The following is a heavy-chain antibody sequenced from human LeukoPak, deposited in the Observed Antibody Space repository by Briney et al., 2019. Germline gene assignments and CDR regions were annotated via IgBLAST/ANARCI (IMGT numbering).Heavy chain of an antibody. CDR1: GGSISSYY. CDR2: IYYSGSA. Sequence: PSETLSLTCTVSGGSISSYYWSWIRQPPGKGLEWIGYIYYSGSANYNPSLKSRVTISVDTSKNQFSLKLGSVTAADTAVYYCARQTGGWFDPWGQGTLVTVSS. D-gene: IGHD1-1*01. CDR3: ARQTGGWFDP. J-gene: IGHJ5*02. V-gene: IGHV4-59*01.